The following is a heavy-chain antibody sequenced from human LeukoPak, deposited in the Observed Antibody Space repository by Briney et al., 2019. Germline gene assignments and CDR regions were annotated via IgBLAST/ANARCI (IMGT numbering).Heavy chain of an antibody. CDR1: GYTFTSYD. CDR3: ARGPYSGSYYRWFDP. D-gene: IGHD1-26*01. J-gene: IGHJ5*02. CDR2: MNPNSGNT. Sequence: GASVKVSCKASGYTFTSYDINWVRQATGQGLEWMGWMNPNSGNTGYAQKFQGRVTITRNTSISTAYMELNSLRSEDTAVYYCARGPYSGSYYRWFDPWGQEPWSPSPQ. V-gene: IGHV1-8*03.